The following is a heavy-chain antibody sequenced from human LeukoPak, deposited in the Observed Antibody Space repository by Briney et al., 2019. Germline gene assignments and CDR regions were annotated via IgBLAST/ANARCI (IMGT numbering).Heavy chain of an antibody. CDR1: GGSISSNNW. D-gene: IGHD6-19*01. V-gene: IGHV4-4*02. CDR2: IFHSGST. CDR3: ARSIPTFGTAVAGYHFFDY. Sequence: SGTLSLTCVVSGGSISSNNWWSWVRQPPRKGLEWIGEIFHSGSTNYNPSLKSRVTISVDKSKNQFSLRLSSVTAADTAMYYCARSIPTFGTAVAGYHFFDYWGQGTLVTVSS. J-gene: IGHJ4*02.